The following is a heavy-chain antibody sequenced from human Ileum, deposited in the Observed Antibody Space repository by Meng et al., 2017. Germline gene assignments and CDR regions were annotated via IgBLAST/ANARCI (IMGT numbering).Heavy chain of an antibody. V-gene: IGHV1-3*01. J-gene: IGHJ4*01. CDR2: IHAGSGDT. CDR1: GFTFSNYA. CDR3: GRGRASFYFDF. D-gene: IGHD6-6*01. Sequence: QVQFVQSGAEVKKHGASGRFSCKASGFTFSNYAIYWVRQAPGQSLEWLGWIHAGSGDTKFSQTFQGRLTFDRDTSADTVYMELSSLTSGDRAVYYCGRGRASFYFDFLGQGTLVTVSS.